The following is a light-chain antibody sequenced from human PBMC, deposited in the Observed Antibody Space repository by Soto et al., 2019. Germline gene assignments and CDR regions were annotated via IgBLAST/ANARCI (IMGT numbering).Light chain of an antibody. V-gene: IGKV1D-16*01. CDR2: AAS. J-gene: IGKJ4*01. CDR1: QDISSW. CDR3: QQYDNYLLT. Sequence: MTASQSNMFSTAADTVTLSSRASQDISSWLAWYQQKPGKAPKIMIYAASSLQGGVPSRFSGSGSGTEFTLTISNLQPDDFATYYCQQYDNYLLTFGGRSIVDVK.